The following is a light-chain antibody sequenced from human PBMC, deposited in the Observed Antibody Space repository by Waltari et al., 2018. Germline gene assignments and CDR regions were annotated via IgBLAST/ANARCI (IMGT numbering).Light chain of an antibody. CDR2: WAS. Sequence: DIVMTQSPASLAVSLGERATINCQPSPSVLYSSNNKNYLAWYQQKPGQPPKLLIYWASTRESGVPDRFGGSGSGTDFTLTISSLQAEDVAVYYCQQYYSTLLTFGGGTKVEIK. J-gene: IGKJ4*01. CDR3: QQYYSTLLT. CDR1: PSVLYSSNNKNY. V-gene: IGKV4-1*01.